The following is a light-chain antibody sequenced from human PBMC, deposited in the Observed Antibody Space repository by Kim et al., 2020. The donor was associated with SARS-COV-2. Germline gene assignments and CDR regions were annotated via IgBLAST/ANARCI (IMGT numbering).Light chain of an antibody. CDR3: QVWDSSAWV. J-gene: IGLJ3*02. CDR1: NIGSKN. V-gene: IGLV3-9*01. CDR2: RDD. Sequence: SYELTQPLSVSVALGQTARITCGGNNIGSKNVNWYQQKPGQAPVLVIYRDDTRPSGIPERFSGSNSGNTATLTISRAQPGDEADYYCQVWDSSAWVFGGGTQLTVL.